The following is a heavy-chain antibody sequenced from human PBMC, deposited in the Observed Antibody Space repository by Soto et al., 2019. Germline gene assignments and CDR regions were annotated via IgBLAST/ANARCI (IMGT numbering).Heavy chain of an antibody. J-gene: IGHJ5*02. CDR1: GGSISSSSYY. Sequence: QLQLQESGPGLVKPSETLSLTCTVSGGSISSSSYYWGWIRQPPGKGLEWIGSIYSSGSTYYNPSLKRRVTISVDTSRNQFSLKLSSVTAADTAVYYCARMGAAAEMGWFDPWGQGTLVTVSS. V-gene: IGHV4-39*01. D-gene: IGHD6-13*01. CDR3: ARMGAAAEMGWFDP. CDR2: IYSSGST.